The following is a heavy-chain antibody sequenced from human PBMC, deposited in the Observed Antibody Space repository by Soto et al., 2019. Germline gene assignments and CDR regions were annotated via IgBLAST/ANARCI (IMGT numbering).Heavy chain of an antibody. Sequence: SETLSLTCTVSGGSISSYFWSWIRQSPGKGLEWIGYIYYNGNTSYNPSLASRVTISVDKSKNQFSLKLSSVTAADTAVYYCARSAYYYDSSGYLPGYYYYYGMDVWGQGTTVTVSS. CDR2: IYYNGNT. D-gene: IGHD3-22*01. CDR3: ARSAYYYDSSGYLPGYYYYYGMDV. J-gene: IGHJ6*02. CDR1: GGSISSYF. V-gene: IGHV4-59*12.